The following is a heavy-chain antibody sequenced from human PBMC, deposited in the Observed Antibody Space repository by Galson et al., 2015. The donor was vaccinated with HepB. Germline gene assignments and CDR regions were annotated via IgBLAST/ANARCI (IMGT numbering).Heavy chain of an antibody. CDR2: INQDGSVR. Sequence: SLRLSCAASGFTFSSFWMSWVRQAPGKGLEWVANINQDGSVRYYVDSVKGRFTISRDNAKNSLYLQMNSLRAEDTAVYYCARGPDCSDTSCYGPYFAHWGQGALVTVSS. J-gene: IGHJ4*02. CDR1: GFTFSSFW. V-gene: IGHV3-7*01. CDR3: ARGPDCSDTSCYGPYFAH. D-gene: IGHD2-2*01.